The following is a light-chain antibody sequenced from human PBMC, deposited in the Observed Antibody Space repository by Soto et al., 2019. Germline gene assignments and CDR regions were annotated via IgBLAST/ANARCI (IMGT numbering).Light chain of an antibody. V-gene: IGLV3-21*04. CDR1: NLGSKP. CDR3: QVWDSSSDHVV. Sequence: SYELTQPPSVSVAPGKTATIACGGDNLGSKPVHWYHQKPGQAPVLVIYYDIDRPSGIPERFSGSNSGNTATLTISRVEAGDEADYYCQVWDSSSDHVVFGGGTKVTVL. J-gene: IGLJ2*01. CDR2: YDI.